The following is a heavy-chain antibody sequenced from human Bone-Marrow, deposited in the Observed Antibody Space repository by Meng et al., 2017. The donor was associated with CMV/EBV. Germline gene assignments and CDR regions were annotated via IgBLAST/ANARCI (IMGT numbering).Heavy chain of an antibody. D-gene: IGHD1-26*01. CDR1: GYTLSGSS. V-gene: IGHV1-2*02. CDR2: INHNSDGR. J-gene: IGHJ4*02. Sequence: SGYTLSGSSGNWVSQVPGQGREWMEWINHNSDGRSSTQKSQVRGTMTRVTSNSKAYIELRRLRSNDTAVYVCAREIEWDALVNPSDYWGQGTLVTVSS. CDR3: AREIEWDALVNPSDY.